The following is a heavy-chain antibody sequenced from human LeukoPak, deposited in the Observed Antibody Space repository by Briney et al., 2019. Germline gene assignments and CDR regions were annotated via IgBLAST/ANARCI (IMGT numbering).Heavy chain of an antibody. V-gene: IGHV1-8*01. CDR3: ARGPYGGTTHYYMDV. Sequence: ASVKVSRKASGYTFTSYDINWVRQASGQGLEWMGWMSPNSGNAGYAQKLQGRVTITRNTSISTAYMELSSLRSEDTAVYYCARGPYGGTTHYYMDVWGKGTTVTVSS. D-gene: IGHD3-16*01. J-gene: IGHJ6*03. CDR2: MSPNSGNA. CDR1: GYTFTSYD.